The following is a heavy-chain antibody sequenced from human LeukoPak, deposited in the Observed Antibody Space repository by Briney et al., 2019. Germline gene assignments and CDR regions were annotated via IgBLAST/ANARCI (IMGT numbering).Heavy chain of an antibody. D-gene: IGHD6-13*01. CDR3: ARETGYSSSWYLYPDY. V-gene: IGHV4-34*01. CDR2: INHSGST. CDR1: GGPFSGYY. Sequence: PSETLSLTCAVYGGPFSGYYWSWIRQPPGKGLEWIGEINHSGSTNYNPSLKSRVTISVDTSKNQFSLKLSSVTAADTAVYYCARETGYSSSWYLYPDYWGQGTLVTVSS. J-gene: IGHJ4*02.